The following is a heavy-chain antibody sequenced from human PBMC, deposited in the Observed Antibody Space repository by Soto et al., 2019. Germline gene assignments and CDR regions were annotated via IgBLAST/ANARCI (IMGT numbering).Heavy chain of an antibody. D-gene: IGHD2-15*01. Sequence: GGSLRLSCAASGFDFSNSWIHWVRQGPGKGLVWVSHINSDGSGITYADSVKGRFTISRDNAKNTVYLQMNSLRAEDTAVYYCAKDTAYAMDVWGQGTTVTVSS. CDR3: AKDTAYAMDV. CDR1: GFDFSNSW. V-gene: IGHV3-74*01. J-gene: IGHJ6*02. CDR2: INSDGSGI.